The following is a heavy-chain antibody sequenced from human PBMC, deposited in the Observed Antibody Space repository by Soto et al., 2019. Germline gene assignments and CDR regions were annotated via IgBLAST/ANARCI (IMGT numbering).Heavy chain of an antibody. J-gene: IGHJ6*02. CDR3: ARQLAVRNDFWSGPYYYYGMDV. D-gene: IGHD3-3*01. CDR1: GFTFSSYA. CDR2: ISYDGSNK. V-gene: IGHV3-30-3*01. Sequence: GGSLRLSCAASGFTFSSYAMHWVRQAPGKGLEWVAVISYDGSNKYYAGSVKGRFTISRDNSKNTLYLQMNSLRAEDTAVYYCARQLAVRNDFWSGPYYYYGMDVWGQGTTVTVSS.